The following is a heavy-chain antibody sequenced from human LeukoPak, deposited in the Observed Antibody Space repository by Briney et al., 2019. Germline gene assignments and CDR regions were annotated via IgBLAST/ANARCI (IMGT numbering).Heavy chain of an antibody. Sequence: GGSLRLSCAASGFTFSSYGMHWVRQAPGKGLEWVAVISYDGSNKYYADSVKGRFTISRDNAKSTLYLQMNSLRAEDTAVYYCARGYDLWTGYYNPLGYWGQGTLVTVPS. J-gene: IGHJ4*02. CDR2: ISYDGSNK. CDR1: GFTFSSYG. CDR3: ARGYDLWTGYYNPLGY. V-gene: IGHV3-30*03. D-gene: IGHD3-9*01.